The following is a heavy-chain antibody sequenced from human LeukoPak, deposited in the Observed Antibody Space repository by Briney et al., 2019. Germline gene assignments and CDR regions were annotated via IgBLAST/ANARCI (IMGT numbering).Heavy chain of an antibody. CDR2: INPSGGST. CDR1: GYTFTSYY. CDR3: ARGGGYCTNGVCYSRSNWFDP. V-gene: IGHV1-46*01. J-gene: IGHJ5*02. Sequence: GASVKVSCKASGYTFTSYYMHWVRQAPGQGLAWMGIINPSGGSTSHAQKFQGRVTITRDTSTSTVYMELSSLRSEDTAVYYCARGGGYCTNGVCYSRSNWFDPWGQGTLVTVSS. D-gene: IGHD2-8*01.